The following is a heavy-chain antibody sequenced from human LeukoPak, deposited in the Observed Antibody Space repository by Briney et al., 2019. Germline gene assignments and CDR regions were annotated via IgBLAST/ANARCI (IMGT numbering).Heavy chain of an antibody. J-gene: IGHJ4*02. V-gene: IGHV4-34*01. Sequence: PSETLSLTCAVYGGSFSGYYWSWIRQPPGKGLEWIGEINHSGSTNYNPSLKSRVTISVDTSKNQFSLKLSSVTAADTAVYYCARDPSGGSYDYWGQGTLVTVSS. CDR2: INHSGST. CDR1: GGSFSGYY. D-gene: IGHD1-26*01. CDR3: ARDPSGGSYDY.